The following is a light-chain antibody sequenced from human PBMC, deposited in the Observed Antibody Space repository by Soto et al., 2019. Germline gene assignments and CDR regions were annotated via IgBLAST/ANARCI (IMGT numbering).Light chain of an antibody. CDR3: QRYYNAPFT. CDR1: QGIKNY. V-gene: IGKV1-27*01. Sequence: DIQVTQHPSSLSASVGDRVTITCRASQGIKNYLAWYQQKPGETPKLLIYAASTLESGIPPLFSGSGSGTDFTLTINNLQAEDVATYYCQRYYNAPFTFGGGTKVEIK. J-gene: IGKJ4*01. CDR2: AAS.